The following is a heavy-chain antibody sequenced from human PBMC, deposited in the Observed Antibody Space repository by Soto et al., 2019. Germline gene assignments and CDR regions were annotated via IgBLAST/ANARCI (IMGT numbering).Heavy chain of an antibody. Sequence: QVKLVQSGTEVKQPGASMKVSCKASGYSFATSGISWVRQAPGQGLEWMGWISVYNGNTNYDQKLQDRVTMTTDTSTSTAYLELRNLRSDDTAVYYCARAGKYYDSSGYANWGQGTLVTVSS. CDR3: ARAGKYYDSSGYAN. CDR1: GYSFATSG. D-gene: IGHD3-22*01. J-gene: IGHJ4*02. V-gene: IGHV1-18*01. CDR2: ISVYNGNT.